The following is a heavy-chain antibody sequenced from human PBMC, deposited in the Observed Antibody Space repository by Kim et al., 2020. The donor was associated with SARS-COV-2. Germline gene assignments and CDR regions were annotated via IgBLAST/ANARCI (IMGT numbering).Heavy chain of an antibody. CDR2: ISGSGGST. Sequence: GGSLRLSCAASGFTFSSYAMSWVRQAPGKGLEWVSAISGSGGSTYYADSVKGRFTISRDNSKNTLYLQMNSLRAGDTAVYYCAKSAVKEARGRSSWYTGWVDPWGQGTLVTVSS. CDR1: GFTFSSYA. V-gene: IGHV3-23*01. D-gene: IGHD6-13*01. J-gene: IGHJ5*02. CDR3: AKSAVKEARGRSSWYTGWVDP.